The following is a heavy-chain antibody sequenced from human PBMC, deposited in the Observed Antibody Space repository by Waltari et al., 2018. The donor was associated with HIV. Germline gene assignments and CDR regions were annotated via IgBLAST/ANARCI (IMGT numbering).Heavy chain of an antibody. CDR1: GFTFSSYS. J-gene: IGHJ6*02. CDR3: ARALYRGSYVFDYYYGMDV. Sequence: EVQLVESGGGLVQPGGSLRLSCAASGFTFSSYSMNWVRQAPGKGLEWVSYISSSSSTIYYADSVKGRFTISRDNAKNSLYLQMNSLRAEDTAVYYCARALYRGSYVFDYYYGMDVWGQGTTVTVSS. D-gene: IGHD1-26*01. CDR2: ISSSSSTI. V-gene: IGHV3-48*01.